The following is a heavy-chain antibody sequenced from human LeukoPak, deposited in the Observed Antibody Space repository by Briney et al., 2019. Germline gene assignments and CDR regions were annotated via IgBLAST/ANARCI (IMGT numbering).Heavy chain of an antibody. Sequence: PSQTLSLTCTVSGGSISSGDYYWSWIRQPPGKGLEWIAYMYYSGSTYYNPSLKSRVTMSADTSKNQFSLKLSSVTAADTAVYYCAREVDSSSWSDDAFDIWGQGTMVTVSS. V-gene: IGHV4-30-4*01. CDR3: AREVDSSSWSDDAFDI. J-gene: IGHJ3*02. D-gene: IGHD6-13*01. CDR1: GGSISSGDYY. CDR2: MYYSGST.